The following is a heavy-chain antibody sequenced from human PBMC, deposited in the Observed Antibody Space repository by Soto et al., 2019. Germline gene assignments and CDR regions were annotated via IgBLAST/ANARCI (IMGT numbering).Heavy chain of an antibody. CDR1: GGTFSSYT. D-gene: IGHD1-26*01. CDR2: IIPILGIA. CDR3: AREKPPFMPAIVGATTFYYAMDV. Sequence: ASVKVSCKASGGTFSSYTISWVRQAPGQGLEWMGRIIPILGIANYAQKFQGRVTITADKSTSTAYMELSSLRSEDTAVYYCAREKPPFMPAIVGATTFYYAMDVWGQRTTVTVSS. V-gene: IGHV1-69*04. J-gene: IGHJ6*02.